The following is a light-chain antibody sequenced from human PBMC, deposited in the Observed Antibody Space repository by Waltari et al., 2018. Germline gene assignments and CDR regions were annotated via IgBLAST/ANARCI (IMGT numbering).Light chain of an antibody. J-gene: IGLJ2*01. V-gene: IGLV2-11*01. CDR3: CSYAGSYVV. CDR1: SSDVGGSNY. CDR2: DVS. Sequence: QSALTQPRSVSGSPGPSVTISCTGPSSDVGGSNYGTWYQQHPGKAPKLMIYDVSKRPSGVPDRFSGSKSGNTASLTISGLQAEDEADYYCCSYAGSYVVFGGGTKLTVL.